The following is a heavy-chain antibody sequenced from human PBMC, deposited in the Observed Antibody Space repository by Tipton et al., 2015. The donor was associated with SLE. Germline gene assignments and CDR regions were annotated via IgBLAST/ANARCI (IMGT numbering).Heavy chain of an antibody. CDR3: ARGSVKFDY. CDR1: GGSISSHY. D-gene: IGHD4-23*01. Sequence: TLSLTCTVSGGSISSHYWSWIRQPPGKRLEWIGYIYYSGFTAYNPSLKSRVTISVDSSKSQFSLKLISVTAADTAVYYCARGSVKFDYWGQGTLVTVSS. J-gene: IGHJ4*02. V-gene: IGHV4-59*11. CDR2: IYYSGFT.